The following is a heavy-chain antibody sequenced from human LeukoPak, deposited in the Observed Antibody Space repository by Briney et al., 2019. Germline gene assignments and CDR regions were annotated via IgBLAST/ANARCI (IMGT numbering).Heavy chain of an antibody. CDR3: AGEYCSGGTCRQGFDY. J-gene: IGHJ4*02. Sequence: ASVKVSCKASGYTFTDYYLHWVRQAPGLGLEYMGWINPNSGGTKSPHNFQGRVTLTSDTSTSTACMEMSSLRSDDSAVYYCAGEYCSGGTCRQGFDYWGQGTLVTVSS. D-gene: IGHD2-15*01. CDR1: GYTFTDYY. V-gene: IGHV1-2*02. CDR2: INPNSGGT.